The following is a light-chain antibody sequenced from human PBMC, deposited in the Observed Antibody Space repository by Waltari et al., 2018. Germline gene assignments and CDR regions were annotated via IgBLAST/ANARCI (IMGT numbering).Light chain of an antibody. V-gene: IGKV3-20*01. Sequence: EILLTQSPGTLSLSPGERATLSCRASQSISSNYLAWYQQKPGQAPRLLIYGASSRATGIPDRFSCSGYYTYFTLTVSRLESEDFGVYYCQQYGSSPLTFGQGTKVEIK. CDR1: QSISSNY. J-gene: IGKJ2*01. CDR3: QQYGSSPLT. CDR2: GAS.